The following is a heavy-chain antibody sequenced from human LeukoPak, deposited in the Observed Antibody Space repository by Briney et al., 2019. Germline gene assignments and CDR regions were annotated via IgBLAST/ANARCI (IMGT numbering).Heavy chain of an antibody. CDR1: GYTFTGYY. CDR3: AKDMGAQDAFDI. D-gene: IGHD1-26*01. Sequence: ASVKVSCKASGYTFTGYYIHWVRQAPGQGLEWMGRMNPDSGGTNYAQKYLGRVTLTRDTSIGTAYMEVTRLRSDDTAVYYCAKDMGAQDAFDIWGQGTMVTVSS. J-gene: IGHJ3*02. CDR2: MNPDSGGT. V-gene: IGHV1-2*06.